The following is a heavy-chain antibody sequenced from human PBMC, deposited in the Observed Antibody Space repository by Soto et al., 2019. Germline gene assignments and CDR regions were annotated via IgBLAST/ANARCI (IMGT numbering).Heavy chain of an antibody. CDR1: GFTFSNYW. D-gene: IGHD2-15*01. J-gene: IGHJ6*03. CDR3: ARGDCVGGSCYSLAGSFYYYMDV. V-gene: IGHV3-74*01. CDR2: TNSDGSTS. Sequence: EVQLVESGGGLVQPGGSLRLSCAASGFTFSNYWVYWVRQAPGKGLVWVSRTNSDGSTSSYADSVKGRFTISRDNAKTTLYLQMNSLRAEDTAVYYCARGDCVGGSCYSLAGSFYYYMDVWGKGTTVTVFS.